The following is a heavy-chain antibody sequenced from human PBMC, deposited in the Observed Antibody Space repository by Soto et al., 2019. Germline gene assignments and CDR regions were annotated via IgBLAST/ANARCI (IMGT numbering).Heavy chain of an antibody. J-gene: IGHJ4*02. CDR1: GYSFTSYY. D-gene: IGHD6-19*01. CDR3: AGEAVASPLGY. Sequence: QVQLVQSGAEVKKPGASVKVSCKASGYSFTSYYMHWVRQAPGQGLEWMGIINPSGGSTSYAQKFQGRVTMTRDTSTSTVYMELSSLRSEDTAVYYCAGEAVASPLGYWGQGTLVTVSS. V-gene: IGHV1-46*01. CDR2: INPSGGST.